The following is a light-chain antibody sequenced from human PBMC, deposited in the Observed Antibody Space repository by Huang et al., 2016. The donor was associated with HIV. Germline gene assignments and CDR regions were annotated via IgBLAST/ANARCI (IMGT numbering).Light chain of an antibody. V-gene: IGKV4-1*01. CDR3: QQYYHNPLT. Sequence: DIVMTQSPDSLTVSLGERATINCRSSQSLFFSSNKRSYLAWYQKKPGQPPKVVISWASARESGVPERFSGSGSETHFTLTINSLQAEDVAVYYCQQYYHNPLTFGGGTKVEI. J-gene: IGKJ4*01. CDR2: WAS. CDR1: QSLFFSSNKRSY.